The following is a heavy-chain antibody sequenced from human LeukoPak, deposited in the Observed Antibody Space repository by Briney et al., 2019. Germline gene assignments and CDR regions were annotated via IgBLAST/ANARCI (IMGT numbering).Heavy chain of an antibody. J-gene: IGHJ4*02. V-gene: IGHV4-34*01. Sequence: PSETLSLTPAVYGGSFRGYYWSGIRHTPRKRLWWIGELNHSASTNSNPTLKSRVTISVDTSKNHFSLKLSSVTAADTAVYYCARRGVTTVVTPFDYWGQGTLVTVSS. CDR2: LNHSAST. CDR1: GGSFRGYY. D-gene: IGHD4-23*01. CDR3: ARRGVTTVVTPFDY.